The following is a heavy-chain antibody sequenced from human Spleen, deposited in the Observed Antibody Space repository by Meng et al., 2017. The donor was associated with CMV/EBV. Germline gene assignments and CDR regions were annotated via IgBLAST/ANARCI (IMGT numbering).Heavy chain of an antibody. D-gene: IGHD2-2*01. J-gene: IGHJ6*02. V-gene: IGHV1-8*02. CDR1: GGTFSSYA. Sequence: SVKVSCKASGGTFSSYAINWVRQATGQGLEWMGWMNPNSGNTGYAQKFQGRVTMARNTSISTAYMELSSLRSDDTAVYYCVRDSGSSTWYGTYYYYGMDVWGQGTTVTVSS. CDR3: VRDSGSSTWYGTYYYYGMDV. CDR2: MNPNSGNT.